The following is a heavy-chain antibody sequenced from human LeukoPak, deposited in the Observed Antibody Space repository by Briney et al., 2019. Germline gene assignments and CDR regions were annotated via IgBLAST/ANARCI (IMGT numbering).Heavy chain of an antibody. CDR1: GGSISSYY. D-gene: IGHD2-21*02. CDR3: ARDRGPRLCGGDCFDAFDI. CDR2: IYYSGST. J-gene: IGHJ3*02. V-gene: IGHV4-59*01. Sequence: SETLSLTCTVSGGSISSYYWSWIRQPPGKGLEWIGYIYYSGSTNYNPSLKSRVTISVDTSKNQFSLKLSSVTAADTAVYYCARDRGPRLCGGDCFDAFDIWGQGTMVTISS.